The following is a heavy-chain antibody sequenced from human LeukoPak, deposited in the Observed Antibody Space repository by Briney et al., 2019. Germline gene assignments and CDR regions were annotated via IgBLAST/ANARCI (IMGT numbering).Heavy chain of an antibody. Sequence: WASVKVSCKASGYTFTGYYMHWVRQAPGQGLEWMGWINPNSGGTNYAQKFQGRVTMTRDTSIRTAYMKLSRLRSDDTGVYYCARDPRISSGWYGEFDYWGQGTLVTVSS. J-gene: IGHJ4*02. CDR2: INPNSGGT. CDR1: GYTFTGYY. V-gene: IGHV1-2*02. CDR3: ARDPRISSGWYGEFDY. D-gene: IGHD6-19*01.